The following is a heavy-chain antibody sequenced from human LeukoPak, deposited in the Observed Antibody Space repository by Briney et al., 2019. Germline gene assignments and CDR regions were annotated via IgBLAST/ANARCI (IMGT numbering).Heavy chain of an antibody. V-gene: IGHV3-23*01. J-gene: IGHJ6*02. Sequence: PGGSLRLSCAASGFSFSSYAKSWVRQAPGKGLEWVSAISGSGGSTYYADSVKGRFTISRDNSKNTLYLQMNSLRAEDTAVYYCAKDSSHYYYYYGMDVWGQGTTVTVSS. CDR1: GFSFSSYA. CDR3: AKDSSHYYYYYGMDV. CDR2: ISGSGGST.